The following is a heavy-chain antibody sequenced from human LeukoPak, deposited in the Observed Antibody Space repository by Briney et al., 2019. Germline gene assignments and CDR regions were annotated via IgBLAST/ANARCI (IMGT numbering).Heavy chain of an antibody. Sequence: GSSVKVSFKASGGTFSSYAISWVRQAPGQGLEWVGRIIPILGIANYAQKCQGRVTITADKSTSTAYMELSSLRPEDTAVYYCARDRGRDGYNYDAFDIWGQGTMVTVSS. CDR3: ARDRGRDGYNYDAFDI. CDR2: IIPILGIA. CDR1: GGTFSSYA. D-gene: IGHD5-12*01. J-gene: IGHJ3*02. V-gene: IGHV1-69*04.